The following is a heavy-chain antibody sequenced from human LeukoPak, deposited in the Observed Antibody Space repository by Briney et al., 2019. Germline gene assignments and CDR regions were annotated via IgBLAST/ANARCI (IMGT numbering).Heavy chain of an antibody. J-gene: IGHJ4*02. CDR1: GYTFTSYY. CDR3: ARVGPKQLVLRGPFDY. V-gene: IGHV1-46*01. D-gene: IGHD6-13*01. Sequence: ASVKVSCKASGYTFTSYYMHWVRQAPGQGLEWMGIINPSGGSTSYAQKFQGRVTMTRDTSTSTVYMELSSLRSEDTAVYYCARVGPKQLVLRGPFDYWGQGTLVTVSS. CDR2: INPSGGST.